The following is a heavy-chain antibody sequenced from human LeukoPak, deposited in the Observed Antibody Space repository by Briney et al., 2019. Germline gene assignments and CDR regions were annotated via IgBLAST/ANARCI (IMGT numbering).Heavy chain of an antibody. D-gene: IGHD5/OR15-5a*01. CDR2: INHSGST. CDR3: ASCLTGYYYYGMDV. J-gene: IGHJ6*02. CDR1: GGSFSGCY. V-gene: IGHV4-34*01. Sequence: SETLSLTCAVYGGSFSGCYWSWIRQPPGKGLEWIGEINHSGSTNYNPSLKSRVTISVDTSKNQFSLKLSSVTAADTAVYYCASCLTGYYYYGMDVWGQGTTVTVSS.